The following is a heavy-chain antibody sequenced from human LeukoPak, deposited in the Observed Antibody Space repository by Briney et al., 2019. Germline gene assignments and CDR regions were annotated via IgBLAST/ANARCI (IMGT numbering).Heavy chain of an antibody. Sequence: ASVKVSCKASGYTFTGYYMHWVRQAPGQGLEWMGWINTATGNPTYAQGFTGRFVFSLDTSVSTAYLQITSLKAEDTAVYYCAREGYGGDCQCDAFDIWGQGTMVTVSS. CDR2: INTATGNP. D-gene: IGHD2-21*02. V-gene: IGHV7-4-1*02. CDR3: AREGYGGDCQCDAFDI. CDR1: GYTFTGYY. J-gene: IGHJ3*02.